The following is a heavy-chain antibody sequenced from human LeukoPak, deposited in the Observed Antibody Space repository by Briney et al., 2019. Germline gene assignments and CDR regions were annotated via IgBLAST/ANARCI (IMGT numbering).Heavy chain of an antibody. V-gene: IGHV1-69*01. J-gene: IGHJ4*02. D-gene: IGHD3-3*01. CDR3: ARVLDYDFWSGSSD. Sequence: SVKVSCKASGGTFSGYAISWVRQAPGQGLEWMGGIIPIFGTANYAQKFQGRVTITADESTSTAYMELSSLRSEDTAVYYCARVLDYDFWSGSSDWGQGTLVTVSS. CDR1: GGTFSGYA. CDR2: IIPIFGTA.